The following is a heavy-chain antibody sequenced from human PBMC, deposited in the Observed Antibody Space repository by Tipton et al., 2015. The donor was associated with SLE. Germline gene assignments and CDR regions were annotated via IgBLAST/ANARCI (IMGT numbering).Heavy chain of an antibody. J-gene: IGHJ4*02. D-gene: IGHD4-11*01. CDR2: IHYSGST. CDR1: GGSISSYY. V-gene: IGHV4-59*12. Sequence: TLSLTCTVSGGSISSYYWSWIRQPPGKGLEWIGYIHYSGSTNYNPSLKSRVTISVDTSKNQFSLKLSSVTAADTAVYYCARSTDYSKFDYWGQGTLVTVSS. CDR3: ARSTDYSKFDY.